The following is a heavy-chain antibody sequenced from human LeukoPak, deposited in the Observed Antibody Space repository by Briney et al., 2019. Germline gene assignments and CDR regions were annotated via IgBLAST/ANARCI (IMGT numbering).Heavy chain of an antibody. D-gene: IGHD3-3*01. CDR3: ARVSGGYYDFWSGYSNWFDP. V-gene: IGHV4-59*01. Sequence: KTSETLSLTCTVSGVSISSYYWSWIRQPPGKGLEWIGYIYYGGSTNYNPSLKSRVTISVDTSKNQFSLKLSSVTAADTAVYYCARVSGGYYDFWSGYSNWFDPWGQGTLVTVSS. CDR1: GVSISSYY. J-gene: IGHJ5*02. CDR2: IYYGGST.